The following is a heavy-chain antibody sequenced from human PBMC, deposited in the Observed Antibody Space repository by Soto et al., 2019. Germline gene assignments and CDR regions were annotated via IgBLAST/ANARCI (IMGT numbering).Heavy chain of an antibody. Sequence: SETLSLTCTVSGGSISSYYWSWIRQPAGKGLEWIGRIYTSGSTNYNPSLKSRVTTSVDTSKNQFSLKLSSVTAADTAVYYCARVHGSYVFEWFDPWGQGTLVTVSS. D-gene: IGHD1-26*01. J-gene: IGHJ5*02. CDR3: ARVHGSYVFEWFDP. V-gene: IGHV4-4*07. CDR2: IYTSGST. CDR1: GGSISSYY.